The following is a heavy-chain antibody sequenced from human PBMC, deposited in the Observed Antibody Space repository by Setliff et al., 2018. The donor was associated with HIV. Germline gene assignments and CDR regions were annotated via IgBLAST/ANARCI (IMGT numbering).Heavy chain of an antibody. Sequence: PGGSLRLSCAASGFTFSNAWMSWVRQAPGKGLEWVGRMKSNINGGTTDYAAPVKGRFTISRDDSKNTLYLQMNSLKNADTAMYSCTAIVGSYDTLDFWGQGTMVTVSS. J-gene: IGHJ3*01. D-gene: IGHD1-26*01. V-gene: IGHV3-15*01. CDR1: GFTFSNAW. CDR3: TAIVGSYDTLDF. CDR2: MKSNINGGTT.